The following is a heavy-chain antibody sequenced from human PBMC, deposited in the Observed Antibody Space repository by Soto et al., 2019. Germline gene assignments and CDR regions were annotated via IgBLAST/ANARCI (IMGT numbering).Heavy chain of an antibody. CDR3: TTTTFPYYYYGMDV. J-gene: IGHJ6*02. V-gene: IGHV3-15*07. Sequence: EVQLVESGGGLVKPGGSLRLSCAASGFTFSNAWMNWVRQAPGKGLEWVGRIKSKTDGGTTDYAAPVKGRFTISRDDSKNTLYLQTHSLKTADTAVYYCTTTTFPYYYYGMDVWGQGTTVTVSS. CDR1: GFTFSNAW. CDR2: IKSKTDGGTT. D-gene: IGHD4-4*01.